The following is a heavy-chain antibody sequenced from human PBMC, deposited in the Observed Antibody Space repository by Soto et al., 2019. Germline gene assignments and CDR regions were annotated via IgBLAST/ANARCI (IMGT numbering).Heavy chain of an antibody. Sequence: EVQLLESGGGWVQPGGSLRLSCAASGFAFSSYAMSWVRQAPGKGLGWVSGIGGSGYSTHYADSVRGRFIISRDNSKNTMYLQMNSLRVEDTAIYYCARAEDDYGDQDHFDFWGQGTLVTVSS. V-gene: IGHV3-23*01. CDR2: IGGSGYST. J-gene: IGHJ4*02. CDR3: ARAEDDYGDQDHFDF. D-gene: IGHD4-17*01. CDR1: GFAFSSYA.